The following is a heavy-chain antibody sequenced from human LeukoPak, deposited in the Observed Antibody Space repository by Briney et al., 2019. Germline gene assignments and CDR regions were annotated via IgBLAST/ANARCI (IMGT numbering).Heavy chain of an antibody. Sequence: SETLSLTCTVSGGSISSSDNYWGWIRQPPGKGLEWIVTIYYSGSTYYNPSLKSRVTISVDTSKNQFSLRLSSVTAADTAVYYCASLRSRSSWTTFYFDYWGQGTLVTVSS. J-gene: IGHJ4*02. V-gene: IGHV4-39*01. CDR3: ASLRSRSSWTTFYFDY. D-gene: IGHD6-13*01. CDR1: GGSISSSDNY. CDR2: IYYSGST.